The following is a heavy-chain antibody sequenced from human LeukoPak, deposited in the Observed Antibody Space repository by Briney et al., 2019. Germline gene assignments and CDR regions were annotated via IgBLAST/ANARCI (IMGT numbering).Heavy chain of an antibody. CDR1: GFTFSNAW. J-gene: IGHJ5*02. Sequence: PGGSLRLSCAASGFTFSNAWMSWVRQAPGKGLEWVGRIKTKTDGGITDYAAPVKGRFTFSRDDSKNTLYLQMNSLKTEDTAVYYCTTEYYAGYWFDPWGQGTLVTVSS. CDR3: TTEYYAGYWFDP. V-gene: IGHV3-15*01. CDR2: IKTKTDGGIT. D-gene: IGHD2-2*01.